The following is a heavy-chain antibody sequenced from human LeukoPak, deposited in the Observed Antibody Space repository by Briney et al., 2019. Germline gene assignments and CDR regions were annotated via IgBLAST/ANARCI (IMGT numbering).Heavy chain of an antibody. D-gene: IGHD3-16*01. J-gene: IGHJ3*02. CDR3: ARADRVPVLLLHAFDI. Sequence: ASVKVSCKASGYTFTGYYMHWVRQAPGQGLEWMGWINPNSGGTNYAQKFQGRVTMTRDTSISTAYMELSRLRSDDTAVYYCARADRVPVLLLHAFDIWGQGTMVTVSS. CDR2: INPNSGGT. V-gene: IGHV1-2*02. CDR1: GYTFTGYY.